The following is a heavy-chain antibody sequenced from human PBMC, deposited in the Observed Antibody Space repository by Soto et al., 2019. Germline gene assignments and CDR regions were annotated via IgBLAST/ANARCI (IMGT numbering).Heavy chain of an antibody. J-gene: IGHJ6*02. CDR2: ISSSGSTI. CDR3: AKEDTYYYGMDV. V-gene: IGHV3-11*01. Sequence: GGSLRLSCAASGFTFSDYYMSWIRQAPGKGREWVSYISSSGSTIYYADSVKGRFTISRDNAKNSLYLQMNSLRAEDTAVYYCAKEDTYYYGMDVWGQGTTVTFSS. CDR1: GFTFSDYY.